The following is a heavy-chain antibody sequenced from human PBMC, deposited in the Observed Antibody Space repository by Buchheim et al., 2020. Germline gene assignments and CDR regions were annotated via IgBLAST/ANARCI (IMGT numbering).Heavy chain of an antibody. CDR3: ARDSPYSSGWRGFDY. Sequence: QVQLQESGPGLVKPSETLSLTCTVSGGSISSYYWSWIRQPPGKGLEWIGYIYYSGSTNYNPSLKSRVTISVDTSKNQFSLKLSSVTAADTAVYYCARDSPYSSGWRGFDYWGQGTL. D-gene: IGHD6-19*01. V-gene: IGHV4-59*01. J-gene: IGHJ4*02. CDR1: GGSISSYY. CDR2: IYYSGST.